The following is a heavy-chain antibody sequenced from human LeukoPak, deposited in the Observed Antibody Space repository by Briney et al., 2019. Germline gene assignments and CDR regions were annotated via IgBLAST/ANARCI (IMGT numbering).Heavy chain of an antibody. CDR3: ARDFGYYDSSGYYGENFDY. CDR1: GFTFSIYS. Sequence: GGSLRLSCAASGFTFSIYSMNWVRQAPGKWLEWVSSISSSSSYIYYADSVKGRFTIPRDNAKNSLYLQMNSLRAEDTAVYYCARDFGYYDSSGYYGENFDYWGQGTLVTVSS. V-gene: IGHV3-21*01. D-gene: IGHD3-22*01. CDR2: ISSSSSYI. J-gene: IGHJ4*02.